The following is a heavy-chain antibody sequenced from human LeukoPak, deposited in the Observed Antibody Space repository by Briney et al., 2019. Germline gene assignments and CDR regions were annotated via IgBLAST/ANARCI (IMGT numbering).Heavy chain of an antibody. V-gene: IGHV3-9*03. CDR1: GFTFDDYA. J-gene: IGHJ4*02. CDR2: ISWNSGSI. CDR3: AKATRKLHGAIDY. D-gene: IGHD1-26*01. Sequence: GGSLRLSCAASGFTFDDYAMHWVRQAPGKGLEWVSGISWNSGSIGYADSVKGRFTISRDNAKNSLYLQMNSLRAEDMALYYCAKATRKLHGAIDYWGQGTLVTVSS.